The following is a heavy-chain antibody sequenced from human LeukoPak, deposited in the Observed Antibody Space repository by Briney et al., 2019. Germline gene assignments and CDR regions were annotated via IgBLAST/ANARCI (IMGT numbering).Heavy chain of an antibody. J-gene: IGHJ3*02. D-gene: IGHD2-15*01. CDR2: ISYDGPNK. CDR1: GFTFSSYA. V-gene: IGHV3-30*04. Sequence: GRSLRLSCAASGFTFSSYAMHWVRRAPGKGLEWVAVISYDGPNKNYADSVKGRFTISRDNSKNTLYLQMNSLRAEDTAVYYCAIGYCRGGSCDDEPGDAFDIWGQGTMVAVSS. CDR3: AIGYCRGGSCDDEPGDAFDI.